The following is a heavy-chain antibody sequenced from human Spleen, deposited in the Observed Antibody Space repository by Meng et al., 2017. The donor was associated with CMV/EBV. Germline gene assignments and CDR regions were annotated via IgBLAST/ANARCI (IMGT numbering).Heavy chain of an antibody. CDR3: AHGYCSSTSCLNNWFDP. J-gene: IGHJ5*02. V-gene: IGHV1-69*05. CDR1: GTVRSYA. Sequence: GTVRSYAISWVRQAPGQGLEWMGGIIPIFGTANYAQKFQGRVTITTDESTSTAYMELSSLRSEDTAVYYCAHGYCSSTSCLNNWFDPWGQGTLVTVSS. CDR2: IIPIFGTA. D-gene: IGHD2-2*01.